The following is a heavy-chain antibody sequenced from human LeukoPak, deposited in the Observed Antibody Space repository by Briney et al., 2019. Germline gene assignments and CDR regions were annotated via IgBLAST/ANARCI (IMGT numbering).Heavy chain of an antibody. CDR1: GYTFTSYD. CDR2: MNPNSGNT. J-gene: IGHJ4*02. V-gene: IGHV1-8*01. Sequence: ASVTVSCTASGYTFTSYDINWVRQAPGQGLEWMGWMNPNSGNTGYAQKFQGRVTMTRNTSISTAYMELSSLRSEDTAVYYCARGKGNWNDRFDYWGQGTLVTVSS. D-gene: IGHD1-1*01. CDR3: ARGKGNWNDRFDY.